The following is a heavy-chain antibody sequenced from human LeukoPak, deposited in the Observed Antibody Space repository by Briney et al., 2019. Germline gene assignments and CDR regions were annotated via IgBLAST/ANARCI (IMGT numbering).Heavy chain of an antibody. Sequence: GGSLRLSCAASGFTIGSYWMYWVRQAPGKGLVWVSRINNDGSYTTYADSVKGRFTISRDNAKNSLYLQMSSLRAEDTAVYYCARASPDAFDIWGQGTMVTVSS. CDR2: INNDGSYT. CDR1: GFTIGSYW. CDR3: ARASPDAFDI. J-gene: IGHJ3*02. V-gene: IGHV3-74*03.